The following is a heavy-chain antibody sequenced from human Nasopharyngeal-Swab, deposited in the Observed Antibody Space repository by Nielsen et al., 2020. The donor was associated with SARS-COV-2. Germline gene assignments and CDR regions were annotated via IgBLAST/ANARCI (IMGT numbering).Heavy chain of an antibody. V-gene: IGHV3-21*01. Sequence: GESLKISCAASGFTFISYSMNWVRQAPGKGLEWVSSISSSSSYIYYADSVKGRFTISRDNAKNSLYLQMNSLRAEDTAVYYCARDLGDDAFDIWGQGTMVTVSS. CDR2: ISSSSSYI. D-gene: IGHD3-16*01. CDR1: GFTFISYS. J-gene: IGHJ3*02. CDR3: ARDLGDDAFDI.